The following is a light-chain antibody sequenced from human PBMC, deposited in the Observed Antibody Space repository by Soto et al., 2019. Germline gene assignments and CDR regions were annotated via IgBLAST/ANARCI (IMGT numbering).Light chain of an antibody. Sequence: DIQMTQSPSSLSASVGDRVTITCQASQNINNYLNWYQQKPGRAPKLLIYDASNLEAGVPSRFRGSGSGTDFTFTISRLQPEDIATYYCQQSYNVPRAFGGGTKVEIQ. V-gene: IGKV1-33*01. CDR3: QQSYNVPRA. CDR1: QNINNY. CDR2: DAS. J-gene: IGKJ4*01.